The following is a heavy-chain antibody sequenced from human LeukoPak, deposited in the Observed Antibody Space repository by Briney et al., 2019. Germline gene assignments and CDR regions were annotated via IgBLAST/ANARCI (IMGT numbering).Heavy chain of an antibody. D-gene: IGHD3-10*01. V-gene: IGHV4-34*01. CDR1: GGSFSGYY. CDR3: AREGWFGESYFDY. J-gene: IGHJ4*02. Sequence: KPSETLSLTCAVYGGSFSGYYWSWIRQPPGKGLEWLGEINHSGSTNYNPSLKSRVTISVDTSKNQFSLKLSSVTAADTAVYYCAREGWFGESYFDYWGQGTLVTVSS. CDR2: INHSGST.